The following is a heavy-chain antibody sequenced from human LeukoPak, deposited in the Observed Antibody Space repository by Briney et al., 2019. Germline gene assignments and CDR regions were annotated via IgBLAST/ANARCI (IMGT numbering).Heavy chain of an antibody. V-gene: IGHV1-24*01. J-gene: IGHJ4*02. CDR3: ATTRYYYGSGAPEPAFDY. CDR2: FDPEDGET. Sequence: GASVKVSRKVSGYTLTELSMHWVRRAPGKGLEWMGGFDPEDGETIYAQKFQGRVTMTEDTSTDTAYMELSSLRSEDTAVYYCATTRYYYGSGAPEPAFDYWGQGTLVTVSS. D-gene: IGHD3-10*01. CDR1: GYTLTELS.